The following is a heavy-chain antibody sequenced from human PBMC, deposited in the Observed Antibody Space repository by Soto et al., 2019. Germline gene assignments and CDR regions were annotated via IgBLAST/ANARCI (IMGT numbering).Heavy chain of an antibody. Sequence: QVQLQESGPGLVKPSETLSLTCAVSGASITAYYWAWVRQPPGKGLEYIGHVHNSGRADYNPSLRNRVTISVDTSRNQFSLHLNSVTAADTAVYFCARHENGGTYPLAYWGQGTLVTVSS. CDR3: ARHENGGTYPLAY. J-gene: IGHJ4*02. CDR2: VHNSGRA. CDR1: GASITAYY. D-gene: IGHD1-26*01. V-gene: IGHV4-59*08.